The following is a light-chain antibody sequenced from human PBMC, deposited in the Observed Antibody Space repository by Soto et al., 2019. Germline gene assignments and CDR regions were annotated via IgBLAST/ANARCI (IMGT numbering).Light chain of an antibody. CDR2: EVS. CDR3: SSYTSSSLSV. J-gene: IGLJ1*01. CDR1: SSVVGGYNS. V-gene: IGLV2-14*01. Sequence: QSALTQPASVSGSPGQSITISCTGTSSVVGGYNSVSWYQQHPGKAPKLMIYEVSHRPSGVSHRFSGSKSGNTASLTISGLQAEDEADYYCSSYTSSSLSVFGTGTKVTVL.